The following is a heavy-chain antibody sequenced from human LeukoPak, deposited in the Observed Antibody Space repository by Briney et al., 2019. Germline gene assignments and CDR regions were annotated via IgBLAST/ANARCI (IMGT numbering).Heavy chain of an antibody. D-gene: IGHD1-26*01. CDR1: GGSISSYY. V-gene: IGHV4-59*01. J-gene: IGHJ4*02. CDR2: IYYSGST. Sequence: PSETLSLTCTVSGGSISSYYWSWIRQPPGKGLEWIGYIYYSGSTNYNPSLKRRVTISVDTSKNQFSLKLSSVTAADTAVYYCARAIIVGATAFDYWGQGTLVTVSS. CDR3: ARAIIVGATAFDY.